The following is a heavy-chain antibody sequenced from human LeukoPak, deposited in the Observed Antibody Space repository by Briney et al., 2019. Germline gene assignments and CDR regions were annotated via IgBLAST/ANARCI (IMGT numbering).Heavy chain of an antibody. CDR1: GFTVSNNY. J-gene: IGHJ6*02. CDR2: IYSGGIT. CDR3: ARAPGEWSANYYYGMDV. Sequence: GGSLRLSCAASGFTVSNNYMSWVRQAPGKGLEWASGIYSGGITYYADSVKGRFTISRDNSRNTVFLQMNSLRAEDTAVYYCARAPGEWSANYYYGMDVWGQGTTVTVSS. V-gene: IGHV3-66*01. D-gene: IGHD3-3*01.